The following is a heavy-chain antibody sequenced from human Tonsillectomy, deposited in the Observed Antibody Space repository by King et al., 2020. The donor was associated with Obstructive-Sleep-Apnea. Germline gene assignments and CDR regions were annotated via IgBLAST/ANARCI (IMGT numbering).Heavy chain of an antibody. CDR2: IYYSGST. CDR1: GGSISSYY. V-gene: IGHV4-59*01. D-gene: IGHD3-22*01. Sequence: QLQESGPGLVKPSETLSLTCTVSGGSISSYYWSWIRQPPGKGLEWIGYIYYSGSTNYNPSLKRRVTISVDTSKNQFSLKLRSVTAADTAVYYCARAPHFYDSSGIYYFEYWGQGTLVTVSP. J-gene: IGHJ4*02. CDR3: ARAPHFYDSSGIYYFEY.